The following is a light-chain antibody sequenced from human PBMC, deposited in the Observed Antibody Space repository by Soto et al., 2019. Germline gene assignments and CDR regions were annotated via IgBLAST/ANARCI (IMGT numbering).Light chain of an antibody. CDR1: QGISNY. Sequence: DIQMTQSPSSLSASVGDRVTITCRVSQGISNYLAWYQQKPGKVPKLLIYAASTLQSGVPSRFSGSGSGTDFTLTISSLQPVDVATYYCQKYNSAPWTFGQGTKVEIK. CDR2: AAS. V-gene: IGKV1-27*01. J-gene: IGKJ1*01. CDR3: QKYNSAPWT.